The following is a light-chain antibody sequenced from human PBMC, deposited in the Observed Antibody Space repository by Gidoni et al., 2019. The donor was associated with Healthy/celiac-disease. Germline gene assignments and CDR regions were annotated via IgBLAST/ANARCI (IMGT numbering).Light chain of an antibody. CDR2: AAS. J-gene: IGKJ2*01. V-gene: IGKV1-8*01. CDR1: QGISSY. CDR3: QQYYSYPRT. Sequence: AIRMTQSPSSFSASTGDRVTITCRASQGISSYLAWYQQKPGKAPKLLIYAASTLQSGVPSRFSGSGSGTDFTLTISCLQYEDFATYYCQQYYSYPRTFGQGTKLETK.